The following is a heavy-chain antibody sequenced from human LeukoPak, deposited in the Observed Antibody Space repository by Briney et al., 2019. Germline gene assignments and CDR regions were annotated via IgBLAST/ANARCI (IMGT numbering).Heavy chain of an antibody. D-gene: IGHD5-12*01. V-gene: IGHV3-21*01. CDR1: GFTFSSYS. CDR3: ARDLPVATH. J-gene: IGHJ4*02. Sequence: GGSLRLSCAASGFTFSSYSMNWVRQAPGKGLEWVSSISSSSSYTYYADSVKGRFTISRDNAKNSLYLQMNSLRAEDTAVYYCARDLPVATHWGQGTLVTVSS. CDR2: ISSSSSYT.